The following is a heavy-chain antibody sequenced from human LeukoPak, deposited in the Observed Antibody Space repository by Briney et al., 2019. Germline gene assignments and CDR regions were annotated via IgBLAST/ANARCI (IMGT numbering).Heavy chain of an antibody. D-gene: IGHD2-2*01. V-gene: IGHV3-21*01. CDR3: ASQACSSTSCSAVDP. Sequence: GGSLRLSCAASGFTFSSYSMNWVRQAPGKGLEWVSSISSSSSYIYYADSVKGRLTISRDNAKNSLYLQMNSLRAEDTAVYYCASQACSSTSCSAVDPWGQGTLVTVSS. CDR2: ISSSSSYI. J-gene: IGHJ5*02. CDR1: GFTFSSYS.